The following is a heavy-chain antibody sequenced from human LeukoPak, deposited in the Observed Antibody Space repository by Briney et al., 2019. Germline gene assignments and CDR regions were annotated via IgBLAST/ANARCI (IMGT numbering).Heavy chain of an antibody. CDR2: IKQDGSEK. CDR3: ARGGSSAFDI. Sequence: GGSLSFSCAAPGLTFTSYWMTWFGQAPGKGLEWVANIKQDGSEKYYVDSVKGRFTISRDNAKNSLYLQMNSLRAEDTAVYYCARGGSSAFDIWGQGTMVTVSS. D-gene: IGHD5-12*01. V-gene: IGHV3-7*01. J-gene: IGHJ3*02. CDR1: GLTFTSYW.